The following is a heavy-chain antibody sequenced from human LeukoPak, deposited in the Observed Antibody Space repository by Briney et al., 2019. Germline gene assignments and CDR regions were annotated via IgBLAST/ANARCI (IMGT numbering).Heavy chain of an antibody. D-gene: IGHD1-1*01. J-gene: IGHJ6*02. CDR3: VRGGWNHAMDV. CDR1: AFTFRDYW. CDR2: INNDGSGT. V-gene: IGHV3-74*01. Sequence: GGSLRPSCAASAFTFRDYWIHWVRQAPGKGLVWVSCINNDGSGTTYADSVKGRFTVSRDNAKNTVSLQVNSLRVEDTAVYYCVRGGWNHAMDVWGRGTTVTVSS.